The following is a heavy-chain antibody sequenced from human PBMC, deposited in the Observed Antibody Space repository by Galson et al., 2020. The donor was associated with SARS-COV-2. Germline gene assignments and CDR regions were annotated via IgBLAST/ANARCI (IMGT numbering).Heavy chain of an antibody. J-gene: IGHJ6*02. CDR2: INPNSGGT. CDR1: GYTFTGYY. D-gene: IGHD7-27*01. Sequence: ASVKVSCKASGYTFTGYYMHWVRQAPGQGLEWMGWINPNSGGTNYAQKFQGRVTMTRDTSISTAYMELSRLRSDDTAVYYCAKLGNSGLYYYDGMDVWGQGTTVTVSS. V-gene: IGHV1-2*02. CDR3: AKLGNSGLYYYDGMDV.